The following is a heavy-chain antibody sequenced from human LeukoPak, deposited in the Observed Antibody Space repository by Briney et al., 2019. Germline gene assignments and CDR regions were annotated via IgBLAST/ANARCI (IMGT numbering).Heavy chain of an antibody. V-gene: IGHV3-23*01. CDR1: GFIFSSSA. Sequence: GGSLRLSCAASGFIFSSSAMSWVRQAPGKGLEWVSSISGGGGSTYYADSVKGRVTISRDNSKNTLYLQMNSLRAEDTAVYYCAKDGRSTSPGYWGQGTLVTVST. CDR2: ISGGGGST. D-gene: IGHD2-2*01. CDR3: AKDGRSTSPGY. J-gene: IGHJ4*02.